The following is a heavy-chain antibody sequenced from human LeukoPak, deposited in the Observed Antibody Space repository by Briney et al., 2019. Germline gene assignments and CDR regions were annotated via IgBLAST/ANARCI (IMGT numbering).Heavy chain of an antibody. CDR1: GFTFSSYE. J-gene: IGHJ4*02. D-gene: IGHD6-19*01. CDR3: ARTVAGPFPSLFDY. Sequence: GGSLRLSCAASGFTFSSYEMNWVRQAPGKGLEWVSYISSSGSTIYYADSVKGRFTISRDNAKNSLYLQMNSLRAEDTAVYYCARTVAGPFPSLFDYWGQGTLVTVSS. CDR2: ISSSGSTI. V-gene: IGHV3-48*03.